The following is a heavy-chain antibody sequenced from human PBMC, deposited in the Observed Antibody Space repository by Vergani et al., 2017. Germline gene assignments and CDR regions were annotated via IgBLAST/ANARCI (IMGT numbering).Heavy chain of an antibody. CDR1: GGPISSYY. Sequence: QVQLQESGPGLVKPSETLSLTCTVSGGPISSYYWSWIRPPPGKGPGWIGYIYYSGSTNYNPSLKSRVTISGDTSKNQFSLKLSSVTAADTAVYYCARASKYDMLTGYEPRYFDLWGRGTLVTVSS. D-gene: IGHD3-9*01. CDR2: IYYSGST. J-gene: IGHJ2*01. CDR3: ARASKYDMLTGYEPRYFDL. V-gene: IGHV4-59*01.